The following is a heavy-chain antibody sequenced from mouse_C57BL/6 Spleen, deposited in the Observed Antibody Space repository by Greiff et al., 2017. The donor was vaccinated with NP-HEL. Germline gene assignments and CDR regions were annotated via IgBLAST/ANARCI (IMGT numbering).Heavy chain of an antibody. CDR3: ARRSGTGYYFDY. Sequence: EVQLQQSGPVLVKPGASVKMSCKASGYTFTDYYMNWVKQSHGKSLEWIGVINPYNGGTSYNQKFKGKATLTVDKSSSTAYMELNSLTSEDSAVYYGARRSGTGYYFDYWGQGTTLTVSS. J-gene: IGHJ2*01. CDR1: GYTFTDYY. CDR2: INPYNGGT. D-gene: IGHD3-3*01. V-gene: IGHV1-19*01.